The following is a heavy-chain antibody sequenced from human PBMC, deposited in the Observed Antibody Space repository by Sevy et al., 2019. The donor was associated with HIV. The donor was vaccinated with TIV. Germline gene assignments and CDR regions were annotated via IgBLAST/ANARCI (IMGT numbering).Heavy chain of an antibody. Sequence: GGSLRLSCAASGFTFSTYGMHWVRQAPGKGLEWVEAIWYDGGFKFNEDVGEGRFTVSRNNSKNTVFLKMNSLRAEDTDMYYCARGRDDSSDYHTNTNFDYWGQGTLVTVSS. CDR2: IWYDGGFK. CDR1: GFTFSTYG. J-gene: IGHJ4*02. D-gene: IGHD3-22*01. V-gene: IGHV3-33*01. CDR3: ARGRDDSSDYHTNTNFDY.